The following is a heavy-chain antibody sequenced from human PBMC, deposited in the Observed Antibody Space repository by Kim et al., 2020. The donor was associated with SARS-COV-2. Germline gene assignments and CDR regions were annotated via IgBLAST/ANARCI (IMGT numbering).Heavy chain of an antibody. CDR3: ARRGLRGSGDGLVYYYMDV. V-gene: IGHV4-34*01. D-gene: IGHD2-21*02. Sequence: SETLSLTCAVYGGSFSGYYWSWIRQPPGKGLEWIGEINHSGSTNYNPSLKSRVTISVDTSKNQFSLKLSSVTAADTAVDYCARRGLRGSGDGLVYYYMDV. CDR2: INHSGST. J-gene: IGHJ6*03. CDR1: GGSFSGYY.